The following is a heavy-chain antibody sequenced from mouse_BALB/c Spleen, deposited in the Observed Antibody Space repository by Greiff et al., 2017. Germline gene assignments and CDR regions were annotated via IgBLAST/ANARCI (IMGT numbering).Heavy chain of an antibody. CDR2: ISSGSSTI. V-gene: IGHV5-17*02. D-gene: IGHD2-14*01. J-gene: IGHJ3*01. CDR3: ARSYYRYDGAWFAY. CDR1: GFTFSSFG. Sequence: EVNVVESGGGLVQPGGSRKLSCAASGFTFSSFGMHWVRQAPEKGLEWVAYISSGSSTIYYADTVKGRFTISRDNPKNTLFLQMTSLRSEDTAMYYCARSYYRYDGAWFAYWGQGTLVTVSA.